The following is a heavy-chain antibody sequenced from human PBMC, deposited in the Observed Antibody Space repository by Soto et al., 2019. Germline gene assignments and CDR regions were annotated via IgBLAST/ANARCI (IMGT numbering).Heavy chain of an antibody. Sequence: EVQLLESGGGLVQPGGSLRLSCEASGFAPGFTFNNYAMNWVRQGPGKGLQWVSGISSAGGSTYYADSVKGRFTISRDNSKNTLYLEMNSLRAEDTAVYYCTMDRRTPDSWGQGTLVTVSS. J-gene: IGHJ4*02. CDR1: GFAPGFTFNNYA. V-gene: IGHV3-23*01. CDR3: TMDRRTPDS. CDR2: ISSAGGST.